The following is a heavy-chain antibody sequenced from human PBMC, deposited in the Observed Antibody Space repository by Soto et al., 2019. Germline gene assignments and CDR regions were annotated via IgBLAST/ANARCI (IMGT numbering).Heavy chain of an antibody. CDR3: ATSLVLTIFGVVTPYGMDV. Sequence: AXLKISSKRSGNXLTSNTLGWVRHMHGKGLEWIGIIYPGDSDTRYSPSFQGQVTISADKSISTAYLQWSSLKASDTAMYYCATSLVLTIFGVVTPYGMDVWGQGNTVTVSS. CDR2: IYPGDSDT. D-gene: IGHD3-3*01. V-gene: IGHV5-51*01. CDR1: GNXLTSNT. J-gene: IGHJ6*02.